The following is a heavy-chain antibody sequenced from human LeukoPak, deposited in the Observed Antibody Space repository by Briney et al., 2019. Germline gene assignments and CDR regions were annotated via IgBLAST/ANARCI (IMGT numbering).Heavy chain of an antibody. CDR3: AGERTPAKYYDFWSGYYSNWFDP. Sequence: SSVKVSCKASGGTFSSYAISWVRQAPGQGLEWMGGIIPIFGTANYAQKFQGRVTITTDESTSTAYMELSSLRSEDTAVYYCAGERTPAKYYDFWSGYYSNWFDPWGQGTLVTVSS. V-gene: IGHV1-69*05. D-gene: IGHD3-3*01. J-gene: IGHJ5*02. CDR1: GGTFSSYA. CDR2: IIPIFGTA.